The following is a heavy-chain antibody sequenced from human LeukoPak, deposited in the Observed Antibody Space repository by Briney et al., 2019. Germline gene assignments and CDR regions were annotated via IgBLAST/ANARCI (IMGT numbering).Heavy chain of an antibody. D-gene: IGHD3-10*01. CDR1: GGSISSYY. V-gene: IGHV4-4*07. CDR3: AREGYYGSGSYFDP. J-gene: IGHJ5*02. Sequence: SETLSLTCTVSGGSISSYYWSWIRQPAGKGLEWIGRIYTSGSTNYNPSLKSRVTMSVDTSKNQFSLKLSSVTAADTAVYYCAREGYYGSGSYFDPWGQGTLVTVSS. CDR2: IYTSGST.